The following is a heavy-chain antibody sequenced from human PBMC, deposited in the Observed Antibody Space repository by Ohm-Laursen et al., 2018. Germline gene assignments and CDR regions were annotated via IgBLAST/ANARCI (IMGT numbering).Heavy chain of an antibody. CDR3: ARQESSGWYPDY. D-gene: IGHD6-19*01. J-gene: IGHJ4*02. Sequence: TLSLTCTVSGGSIGSYYWSWLRQPPGKGLEWIGYIYYSGSTNYNPSLKSRVTISVDTSKNQFSLKLSSVTAADTAVYYCARQESSGWYPDYWGQGTLVTVSS. CDR2: IYYSGST. CDR1: GGSIGSYY. V-gene: IGHV4-59*08.